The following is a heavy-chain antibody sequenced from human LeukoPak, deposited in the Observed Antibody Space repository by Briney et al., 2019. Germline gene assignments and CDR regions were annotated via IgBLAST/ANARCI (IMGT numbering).Heavy chain of an antibody. CDR2: ISWDGGST. Sequence: GGSLRLSCAASGFTFDDYTMHWVRQAPGKGLEWVSLISWDGGSTYYADSVKGRFTISRDNSKNSLYLQMNSLRTEDTALYYCAKGEPTYYDFCMDVWGKGTTVTVSS. CDR1: GFTFDDYT. CDR3: AKGEPTYYDFCMDV. V-gene: IGHV3-43*01. J-gene: IGHJ6*03. D-gene: IGHD3-3*01.